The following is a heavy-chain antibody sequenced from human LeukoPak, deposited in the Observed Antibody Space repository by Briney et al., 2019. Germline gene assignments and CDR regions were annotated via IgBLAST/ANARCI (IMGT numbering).Heavy chain of an antibody. CDR3: AKEYSGYDFDC. CDR2: ISGSAGFT. J-gene: IGHJ4*01. CDR1: GFTLRTYA. V-gene: IGHV3-23*01. D-gene: IGHD5-12*01. Sequence: GGSLRLSCVASGFTLRTYAMSWVRQAPGKGLEWVSAISGSAGFTYYADAVRGRFTVSRDISTNTVFLQMDSLRAGDTAVYYCAKEYSGYDFDCWGQGTLVTVSS.